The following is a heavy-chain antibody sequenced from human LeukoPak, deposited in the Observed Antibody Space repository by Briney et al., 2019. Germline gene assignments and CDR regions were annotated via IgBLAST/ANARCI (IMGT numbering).Heavy chain of an antibody. CDR1: GFTFSSYA. D-gene: IGHD4-23*01. V-gene: IGHV3-23*01. Sequence: GGSLRLSCAASGFTFSSYAMSWVRQAPGKGLDRVSAISGSGGNTYYADSVKGRFTISRDNSKNTLYLQMNSLRAEDTAVYYCAKDQYGGNPQYYFDYWGQGTLVTVSS. CDR3: AKDQYGGNPQYYFDY. CDR2: ISGSGGNT. J-gene: IGHJ4*02.